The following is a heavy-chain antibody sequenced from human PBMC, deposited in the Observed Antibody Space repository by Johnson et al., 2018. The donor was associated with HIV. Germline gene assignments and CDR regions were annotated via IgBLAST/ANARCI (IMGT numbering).Heavy chain of an antibody. Sequence: VQLVESGGGLVKPGGSLRLSCAASGFTFSNAWMSWVRQAPGKGLEWVGRIKSKTDGGTTDYAAPVKGRFTISRDDSKNTLYLQMNSLKTEDTAVYYCTTDDAPSYGDYGEACDIWGRGTMVTVSS. CDR3: TTDDAPSYGDYGEACDI. J-gene: IGHJ3*02. D-gene: IGHD4-17*01. CDR1: GFTFSNAW. CDR2: IKSKTDGGTT. V-gene: IGHV3-15*01.